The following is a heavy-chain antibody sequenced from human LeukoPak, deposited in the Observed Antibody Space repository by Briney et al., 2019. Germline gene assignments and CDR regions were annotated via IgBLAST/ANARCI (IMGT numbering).Heavy chain of an antibody. Sequence: PGGSLRLSCAASGFTFSSYAMSWVRQAPGKGLEWVSAISGSGGSTYYADSVKGRFTISRDNSKNTLYLQMNSLRAEDTAVYYCARAMAGTSYYFDYWGQGTLVTVSS. V-gene: IGHV3-23*01. CDR3: ARAMAGTSYYFDY. J-gene: IGHJ4*02. CDR1: GFTFSSYA. D-gene: IGHD6-19*01. CDR2: ISGSGGST.